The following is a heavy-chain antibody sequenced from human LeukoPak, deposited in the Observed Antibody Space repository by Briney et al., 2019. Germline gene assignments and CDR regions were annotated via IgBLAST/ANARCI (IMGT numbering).Heavy chain of an antibody. Sequence: PSETLSLTCTVSGGSISSYYWSWIRQPAGKGLEWIGRIYTSGSTNHNPSLKSRVTMSVDTSKNQFSLKLSSVTAADTAVYYCARVRGPAVLGNWFDPWGQGTQVTVSS. CDR3: ARVRGPAVLGNWFDP. CDR2: IYTSGST. D-gene: IGHD3-3*01. J-gene: IGHJ5*02. CDR1: GGSISSYY. V-gene: IGHV4-4*07.